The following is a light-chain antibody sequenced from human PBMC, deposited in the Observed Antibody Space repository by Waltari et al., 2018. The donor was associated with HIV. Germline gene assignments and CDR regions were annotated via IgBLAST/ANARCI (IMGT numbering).Light chain of an antibody. J-gene: IGLJ3*02. Sequence: SYVLTQPPSVSVAPGKTARITCGGNNIGSKSVHWYQQKPGQAPVLVIYDDSDRPSGMPERFSGSKSGNTATLTISRVEAGDEADYYCQVWDSSSDHWVFGGGTKLTVL. V-gene: IGLV3-21*04. CDR3: QVWDSSSDHWV. CDR2: DDS. CDR1: NIGSKS.